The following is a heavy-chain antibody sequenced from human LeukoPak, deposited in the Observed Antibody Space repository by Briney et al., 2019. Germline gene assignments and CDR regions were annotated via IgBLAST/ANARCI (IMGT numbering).Heavy chain of an antibody. J-gene: IGHJ4*02. CDR2: MNPNSGNT. Sequence: ASVKVSCKASGYTFTSYDINWVRQATGQGLEWMGWMNPNSGNTGHAQKFQGRVTMTRNTSISTAYMELSSLRSEDTAVYYCARSARGRAREYYFDYWGQGTLVTVSS. V-gene: IGHV1-8*01. D-gene: IGHD2/OR15-2a*01. CDR1: GYTFTSYD. CDR3: ARSARGRAREYYFDY.